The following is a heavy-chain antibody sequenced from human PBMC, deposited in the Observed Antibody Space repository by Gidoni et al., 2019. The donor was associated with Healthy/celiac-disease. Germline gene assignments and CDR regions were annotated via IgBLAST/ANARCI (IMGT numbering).Heavy chain of an antibody. D-gene: IGHD1-26*01. V-gene: IGHV3-23*01. J-gene: IGHJ4*02. CDR3: AKDQLRQPTVLDY. CDR1: GLPFSSYA. Sequence: EVQLFESGGGFVQPGGSLRLSCSASGLPFSSYAMSWVRQAPGKGVEWVCGSSGSGGSTDYEESVKGRFTIYRDNSKNTLYLQMNSLRAEDTAVYYCAKDQLRQPTVLDYWGQGTLVTVSS. CDR2: SSGSGGST.